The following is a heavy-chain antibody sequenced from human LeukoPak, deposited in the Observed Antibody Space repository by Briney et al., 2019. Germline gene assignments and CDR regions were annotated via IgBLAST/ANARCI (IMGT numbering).Heavy chain of an antibody. J-gene: IGHJ6*03. V-gene: IGHV3-21*01. D-gene: IGHD2-2*01. CDR1: GFTFSSYS. CDR3: ARGVVPAAYYMVV. CDR2: TSSSSSYI. Sequence: GGSLRLACAASGFTFSSYSMNWVRQAPGKGLEWLSSTSSSSSYIYYADSVKGRFTISRDNAKNSLYLQMNSLRAEDTAVYYCARGVVPAAYYMVVWGKGTTVTVSS.